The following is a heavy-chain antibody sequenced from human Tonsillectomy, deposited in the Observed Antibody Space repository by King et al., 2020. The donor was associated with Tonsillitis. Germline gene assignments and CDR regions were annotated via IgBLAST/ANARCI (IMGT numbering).Heavy chain of an antibody. J-gene: IGHJ6*02. D-gene: IGHD4-17*01. V-gene: IGHV2-26*01. CDR1: GFSLSNAGMS. CDR3: ARVTTVTKSYYYYGMDV. Sequence: VTLKESGPVLVKPTETLTLTCTVSGFSLSNAGMSVSWIRQPPGKALEWLAHIFSNDEKSYITSLKSRLTISKDTSKSQVVLTMTNMDPVDTATYFCARVTTVTKSYYYYGMDVWGPGTTVTVSS. CDR2: IFSNDEK.